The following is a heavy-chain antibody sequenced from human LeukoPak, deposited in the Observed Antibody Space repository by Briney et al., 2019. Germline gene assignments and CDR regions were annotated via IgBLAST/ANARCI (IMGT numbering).Heavy chain of an antibody. Sequence: SETLSLTCTVSGGSISSSSYYWSWIRQPAGKGLEWIGRIYTSGSTNYNPSLKSRVTISVDTSKNQFSLKLSSVTAADTAVYYCARARVRNCSSTSCYIPGGYWFDPWGQGTLVTVSS. CDR1: GGSISSSSYY. V-gene: IGHV4-61*02. CDR3: ARARVRNCSSTSCYIPGGYWFDP. D-gene: IGHD2-2*02. CDR2: IYTSGST. J-gene: IGHJ5*02.